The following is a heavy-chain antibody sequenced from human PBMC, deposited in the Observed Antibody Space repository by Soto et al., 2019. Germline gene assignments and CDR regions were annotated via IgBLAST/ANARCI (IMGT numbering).Heavy chain of an antibody. J-gene: IGHJ5*02. D-gene: IGHD6-13*01. Sequence: QVQLQQWGAGLLKPSETLSLTCAVYGGSFSGYYWSWIRQPPGKGLEWIGEINHSGSTNYNPSLKSRVTISVDTSKNQFSLNLSSVTAADTAVYYCARGRHSSSWYVHWGQGTLVTVSS. CDR1: GGSFSGYY. CDR2: INHSGST. V-gene: IGHV4-34*01. CDR3: ARGRHSSSWYVH.